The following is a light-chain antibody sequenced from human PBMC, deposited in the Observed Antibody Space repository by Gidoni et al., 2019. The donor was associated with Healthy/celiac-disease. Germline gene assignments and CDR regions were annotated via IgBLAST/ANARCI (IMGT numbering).Light chain of an antibody. CDR1: QSISSW. V-gene: IGKV1-5*03. CDR2: KAS. Sequence: DIQMTQSPSTLSASVGDRVTITCRASQSISSWLAWYQQKPGKAPKLLIYKASSLESGVPSRFSGSGSGTEFTLTISSLQPDDFATYYCQPYNSYSWTFGQVTKVEIK. CDR3: QPYNSYSWT. J-gene: IGKJ1*01.